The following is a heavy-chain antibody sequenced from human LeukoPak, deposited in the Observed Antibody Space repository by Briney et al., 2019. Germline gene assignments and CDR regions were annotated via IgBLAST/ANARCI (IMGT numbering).Heavy chain of an antibody. D-gene: IGHD3-9*01. J-gene: IGHJ4*02. CDR2: IWYDGSNK. CDR3: ARATPAGILTGYYFDY. CDR1: GFTFSSYG. V-gene: IGHV3-33*01. Sequence: PRRSLRLSCAASGFTFSSYGMHWVRQAPGKGLEWVAVIWYDGSNKYYADSVKGRFTISRDNSKNTLYLQMNSLRAEDTAVYYCARATPAGILTGYYFDYWGQGTLVTVSS.